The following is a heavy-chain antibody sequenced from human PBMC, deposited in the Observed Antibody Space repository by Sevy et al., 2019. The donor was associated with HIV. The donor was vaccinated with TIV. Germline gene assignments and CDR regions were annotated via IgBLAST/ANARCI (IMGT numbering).Heavy chain of an antibody. V-gene: IGHV3-33*01. D-gene: IGHD5-12*01. J-gene: IGHJ3*02. CDR2: IWYDGSNK. CDR3: ARGRLIVATTKGPDAVDI. CDR1: GLTFSSYG. Sequence: GGSLRLSCAASGLTFSSYGMHWIRQAPGKGLEWVAVIWYDGSNKYYADSVKGRFTISRDNSKNTLYLQMNSLRAEDTAVYYCARGRLIVATTKGPDAVDIWGQRTMVTVSS.